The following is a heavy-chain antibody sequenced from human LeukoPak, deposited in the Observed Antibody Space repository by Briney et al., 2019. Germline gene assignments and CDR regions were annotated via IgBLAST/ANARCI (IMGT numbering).Heavy chain of an antibody. J-gene: IGHJ6*03. CDR2: ISWNSGSI. CDR1: GFTFDDYA. V-gene: IGHV3-9*03. CDR3: AKEAARRGYYYYYMDV. Sequence: TGGSLRLSCAASGFTFDDYAMHWVRQAPGKGLEWASGISWNSGSIGYADSVKGRFTISRDNAKNSLYLQMNSLRAEDMALYYCAKEAARRGYYYYYMDVWGKGTTVTVSS. D-gene: IGHD6-6*01.